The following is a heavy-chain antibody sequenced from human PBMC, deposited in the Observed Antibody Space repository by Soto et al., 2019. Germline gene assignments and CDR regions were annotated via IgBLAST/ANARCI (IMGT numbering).Heavy chain of an antibody. V-gene: IGHV1-18*01. CDR3: ARDRSGYDSHWFDP. D-gene: IGHD5-12*01. CDR2: ISAYNGNT. J-gene: IGHJ5*02. CDR1: GYTFTSYG. Sequence: ASVKVSCKASGYTFTSYGISWVRQAPGQGLEWVGWISAYNGNTNYAQKLQGRVNMTTDTSTSTAYMELRSLRSDDTAVYYCARDRSGYDSHWFDPWGQGTLVTVSS.